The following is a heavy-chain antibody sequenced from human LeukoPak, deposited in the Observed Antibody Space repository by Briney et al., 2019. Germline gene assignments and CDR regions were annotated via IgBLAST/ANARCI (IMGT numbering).Heavy chain of an antibody. CDR1: GGSISSSSYY. CDR2: IYYSGST. J-gene: IGHJ4*02. CDR3: ARLAAAGTKIDY. V-gene: IGHV4-39*07. Sequence: PSETLSLTCTVSGGSISSSSYYWGWIRQPPGKGLEWIGSIYYSGSTYYNPSLKSRVTISVDTSKNQFSLKLSSVTAADTAVYYCARLAAAGTKIDYWGQGTLVTVSS. D-gene: IGHD6-13*01.